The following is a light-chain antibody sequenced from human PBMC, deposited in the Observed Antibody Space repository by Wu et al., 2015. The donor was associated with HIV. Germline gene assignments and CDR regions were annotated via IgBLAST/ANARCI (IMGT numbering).Light chain of an antibody. J-gene: IGKJ5*01. CDR3: QQSGGWPLT. V-gene: IGKV3-11*01. CDR2: DSS. CDR1: QNINNY. Sequence: EIVLTQSPVTLSLSPGERATLSCRASQNINNYLAWYQQKPGQSPRLLIYDSSNRATGIPARFSGSGSGTDFTPIISSLDVEDFAVYYCQQSGGWPLTFGQGTRLEIK.